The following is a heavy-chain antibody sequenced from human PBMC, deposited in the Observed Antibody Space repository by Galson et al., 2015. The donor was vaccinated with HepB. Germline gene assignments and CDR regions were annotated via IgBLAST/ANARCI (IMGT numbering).Heavy chain of an antibody. Sequence: SLRLSCAASGFTFSDYNMNWVRQAPGKGLEWVSSISSRSSYIHYADSVKGRFTISRDNAKNSLYFQMSSLRAEDTAVYYCARDSYCSGSSCYLDYWGPGTLVTVSS. CDR3: ARDSYCSGSSCYLDY. V-gene: IGHV3-21*01. J-gene: IGHJ4*02. CDR1: GFTFSDYN. D-gene: IGHD2-15*01. CDR2: ISSRSSYI.